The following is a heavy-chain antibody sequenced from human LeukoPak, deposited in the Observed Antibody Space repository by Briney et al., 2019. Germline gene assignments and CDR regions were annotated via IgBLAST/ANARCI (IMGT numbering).Heavy chain of an antibody. CDR3: ARDPSGSYDFDY. V-gene: IGHV1-18*01. D-gene: IGHD1-26*01. J-gene: IGHJ4*02. Sequence: ASVKVSCKASGYTFTSYGISWVRQAPGQGLEWMGWISAYNGNTNYAQKLQGRVTMTTDTSTNTAYMELRSLRSDDTAVYYCARDPSGSYDFDYWGQGSLVTVSS. CDR2: ISAYNGNT. CDR1: GYTFTSYG.